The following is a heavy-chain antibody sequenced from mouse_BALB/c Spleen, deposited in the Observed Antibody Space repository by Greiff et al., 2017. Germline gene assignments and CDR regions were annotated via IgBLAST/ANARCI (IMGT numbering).Heavy chain of an antibody. D-gene: IGHD1-1*01. CDR3: ARRLYYGSSFYWYFDV. J-gene: IGHJ1*01. V-gene: IGHV4-1*02. Sequence: EVKLMESGGGLVQPGGSLKLSCAASGFDFSRYWMSWVRQAPGKGLEWIGEINPDSSTINYTPSLKDKFIISRDNAKNTLYLQMSKVRSEDTALYYCARRLYYGSSFYWYFDVWGAGTTVTVSS. CDR2: INPDSSTI. CDR1: GFDFSRYW.